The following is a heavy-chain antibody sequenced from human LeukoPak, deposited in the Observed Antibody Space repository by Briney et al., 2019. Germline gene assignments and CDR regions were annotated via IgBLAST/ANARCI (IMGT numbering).Heavy chain of an antibody. V-gene: IGHV4-31*03. J-gene: IGHJ3*02. Sequence: SETPSLTCTVSGGSISSGGYYWSWIRQHPGKGLEWIGYIYYSGSTYYNPSLKSRVTISVDTSKNQFSLKLSSVTAADTAVYYCARDSDMGAFDIWGQGTMVTVSS. CDR1: GGSISSGGYY. CDR3: ARDSDMGAFDI. D-gene: IGHD1-26*01. CDR2: IYYSGST.